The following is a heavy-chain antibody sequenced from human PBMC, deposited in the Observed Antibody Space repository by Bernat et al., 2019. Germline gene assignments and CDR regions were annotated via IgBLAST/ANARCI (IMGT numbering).Heavy chain of an antibody. CDR1: GFTFRSYA. D-gene: IGHD6-13*01. V-gene: IGHV3-23*01. Sequence: EVQLLESGGGLVQPGGSLRLSCAASGFTFRSYAMSWVRQAPGKGLEWVSAISGSGGRKYYADSVKGRFTISRDNSKNTLYLQMNSLRGEDTAVYYCANVAAAGISPFDYWGQGTLVTVSS. CDR2: ISGSGGRK. J-gene: IGHJ4*02. CDR3: ANVAAAGISPFDY.